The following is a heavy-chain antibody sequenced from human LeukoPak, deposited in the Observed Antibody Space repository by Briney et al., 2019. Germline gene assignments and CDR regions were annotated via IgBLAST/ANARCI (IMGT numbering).Heavy chain of an antibody. V-gene: IGHV3-48*03. J-gene: IGHJ4*02. CDR2: IGSSGTTT. CDR3: ARDPVGATTPDC. CDR1: GFTFSSYE. Sequence: GGSLRLSCAASGFTFSSYEMSWVRQAPGKGLEWVSYIGSSGTTTYYTDSVKGRFTISRDNAKNSLYLQMNSLRAEDTAVYYCARDPVGATTPDCWGQGALVTVSS. D-gene: IGHD1-26*01.